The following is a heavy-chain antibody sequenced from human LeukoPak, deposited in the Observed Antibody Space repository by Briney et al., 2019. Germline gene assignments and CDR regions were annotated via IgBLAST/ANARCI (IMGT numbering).Heavy chain of an antibody. D-gene: IGHD6-19*01. V-gene: IGHV4-59*08. Sequence: TTSETLSLTCTVSGASISPYYWSWIRQPPGKGLEWIGYMYYGGSTNYNPSLKSRVTISVDTSKNQFSLNLSSVTAADTAIYYCARFEVSGWYLFDYWGQGTLVTVSS. CDR2: MYYGGST. CDR3: ARFEVSGWYLFDY. CDR1: GASISPYY. J-gene: IGHJ4*02.